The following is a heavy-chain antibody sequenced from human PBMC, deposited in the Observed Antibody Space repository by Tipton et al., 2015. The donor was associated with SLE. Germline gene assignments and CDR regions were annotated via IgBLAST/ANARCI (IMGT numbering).Heavy chain of an antibody. CDR3: ARQRLRLLSPLDA. D-gene: IGHD2-15*01. CDR2: LFHSGTT. Sequence: TLSLTCSVSGYSISSGYYWGWIRQPPGKGLEWIGSLFHSGTTYYNPSLNSRVTILIDTSKNQFSLHLDSVTAADTAVYYCARQRLRLLSPLDAWGQGTTVTVS. CDR1: GYSISSGYY. J-gene: IGHJ6*02. V-gene: IGHV4-38-2*02.